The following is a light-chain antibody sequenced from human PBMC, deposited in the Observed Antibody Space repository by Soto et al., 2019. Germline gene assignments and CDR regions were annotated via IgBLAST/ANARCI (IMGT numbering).Light chain of an antibody. J-gene: IGKJ1*01. Sequence: EIVLSQSPGTLSLSPGERATLSCRASQSVGSSYLAWYQQRPGQAPRLLIYVASSRATGIPDRFSGSGSGTDFTLTISGLEPEDFAVYYCQQYGSSPMTFGQGTKVDI. CDR3: QQYGSSPMT. CDR2: VAS. V-gene: IGKV3-20*01. CDR1: QSVGSSY.